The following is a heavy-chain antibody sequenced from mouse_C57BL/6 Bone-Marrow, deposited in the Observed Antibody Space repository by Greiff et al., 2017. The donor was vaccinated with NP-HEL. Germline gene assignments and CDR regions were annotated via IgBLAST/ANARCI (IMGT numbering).Heavy chain of an antibody. CDR1: GYTFTDYE. J-gene: IGHJ2*01. V-gene: IGHV1-15*01. Sequence: QVQLQQSGAELVRPGASVTLSCKASGYTFTDYEMHWVKQTPVHGLEWIGAIDPETGGTASNQKFKGKAILTADKYSRTAYMELRSLTSEDSAVYYCTRGQTGTRYFDYWGQGTTLTVSS. CDR2: IDPETGGT. CDR3: TRGQTGTRYFDY. D-gene: IGHD4-1*01.